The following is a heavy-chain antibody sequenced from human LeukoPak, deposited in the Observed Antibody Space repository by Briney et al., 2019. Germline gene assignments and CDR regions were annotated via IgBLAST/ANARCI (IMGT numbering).Heavy chain of an antibody. Sequence: SETLSLTCTVSGGSISSSSYYWGWIRETPWKGREWIGSIYYSGSTYYNPSLKSRVTISVDTSKNQFSLKLSSVTAADTAVYYCARRVYYYYGMDVWGKGTTVTVSS. CDR1: GGSISSSSYY. J-gene: IGHJ6*04. V-gene: IGHV4-39*01. CDR3: ARRVYYYYGMDV. CDR2: IYYSGST.